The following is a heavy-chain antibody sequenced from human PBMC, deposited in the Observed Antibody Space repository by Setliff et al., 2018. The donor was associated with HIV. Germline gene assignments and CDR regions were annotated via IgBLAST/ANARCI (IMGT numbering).Heavy chain of an antibody. V-gene: IGHV4-34*01. CDR2: VNQRVTS. CDR3: AIDKGGGYFDS. Sequence: PSETLSLTCAVNSGSFGSYYWSWLRQSPGKGLEWIGEVNQRVTSNYNPSLKSRVTMSIDESKIQFSLKLSSVTAADTAVYFCAIDKGGGYFDSWGQGTLVTVSS. CDR1: SGSFGSYY. J-gene: IGHJ4*02. D-gene: IGHD3-16*01.